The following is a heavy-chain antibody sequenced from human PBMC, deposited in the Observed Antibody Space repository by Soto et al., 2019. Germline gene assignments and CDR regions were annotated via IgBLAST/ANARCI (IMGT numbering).Heavy chain of an antibody. V-gene: IGHV4-4*02. CDR1: KASISSRKG. CDR2: IYHSGSI. J-gene: IGHJ3*02. CDR3: ASKFGELLADAFDI. Sequence: QVQLQESGPGLVKPSGTLSLTCTVSKASISSRKGWTWVRQTPGKGLEWIGEIYHSGSINHNPSLKSRVTMSVDKSNNQFSLKMTSVTAADTAVYYCASKFGELLADAFDIWGQGTVVTVSS. D-gene: IGHD3-10*01.